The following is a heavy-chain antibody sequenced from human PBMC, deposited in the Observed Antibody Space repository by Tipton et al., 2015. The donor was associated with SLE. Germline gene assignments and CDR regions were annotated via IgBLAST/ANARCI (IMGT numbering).Heavy chain of an antibody. D-gene: IGHD2-2*01. CDR1: GGSISDYY. V-gene: IGHV4-59*01. CDR3: ATDRRIVVVPAAMDYNWFDP. Sequence: TLSLTCTVSGGSISDYYWNWIRQPPGKGLEWIGYVYSSGSTNYNPSLKSRVTISLDTSKNQFSLQLSSVTAADTAVYYCATDRRIVVVPAAMDYNWFDPWGHGTLVTVSS. CDR2: VYSSGST. J-gene: IGHJ5*02.